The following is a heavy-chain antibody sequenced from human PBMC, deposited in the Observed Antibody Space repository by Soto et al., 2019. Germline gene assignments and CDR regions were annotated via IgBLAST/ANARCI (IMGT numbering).Heavy chain of an antibody. V-gene: IGHV2-5*02. Sequence: QITLKESGPMLIRPTQTLTLTCTFSGFSLSGSVGAVGWIRRPPRKALEWLALIYWDDDKAYSPSLRNTITLTTDTSKTQVVVTLTNVGPVDAGTYFCAHATPHNSSRWFFDFWGLGTLVTVSS. CDR3: AHATPHNSSRWFFDF. J-gene: IGHJ4*02. CDR2: IYWDDDK. D-gene: IGHD6-13*01. CDR1: GFSLSGSVGA.